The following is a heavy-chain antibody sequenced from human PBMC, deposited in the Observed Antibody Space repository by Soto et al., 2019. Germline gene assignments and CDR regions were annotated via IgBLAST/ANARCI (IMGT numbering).Heavy chain of an antibody. D-gene: IGHD6-13*01. CDR3: ARSDGSWLYAFDI. CDR2: IKQDGSEK. CDR1: GFTISSYW. Sequence: EVQLVESGGGLVQRGGSLRLSCAASGFTISSYWMSWVRQAPGKGLEWVANIKQDGSEKYYVDSVKGRFTISRDNAKNSLYLQMNSLRAEDTAVYYCARSDGSWLYAFDIWGQGTMVTVSS. V-gene: IGHV3-7*01. J-gene: IGHJ3*02.